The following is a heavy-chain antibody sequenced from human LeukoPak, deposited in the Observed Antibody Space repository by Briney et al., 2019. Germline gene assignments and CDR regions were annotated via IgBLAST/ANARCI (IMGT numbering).Heavy chain of an antibody. CDR2: IIPLFGTP. V-gene: IGHV1-69*05. CDR3: ARLMTTYCNIDY. CDR1: GGLFSRLA. D-gene: IGHD4-11*01. Sequence: ASVKVSCKASGGLFSRLAIYWVRQPPGQGLELMGGIIPLFGTPDYAQKFQGRVTVTTDESTSTAYMELTSLRSDDTAVYYSARLMTTYCNIDYWGQGTLVAVAS. J-gene: IGHJ4*02.